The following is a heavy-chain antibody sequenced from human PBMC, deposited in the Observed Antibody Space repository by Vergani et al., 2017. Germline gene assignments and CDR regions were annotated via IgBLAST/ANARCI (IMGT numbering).Heavy chain of an antibody. CDR2: IQFDGSNQ. J-gene: IGHJ4*02. Sequence: QVQLVESGGGVVQRGGSLRLSCATSGFTLSNYDMQWIRQGPGKGLEFVAFIQFDGSNQYYADSVKGRFTLSRDFSKNTLYLQRNSLRTDDTATYYCAKHFSGWGIDYWGQGTQVIVSS. V-gene: IGHV3-30*02. CDR1: GFTLSNYD. D-gene: IGHD6-19*01. CDR3: AKHFSGWGIDY.